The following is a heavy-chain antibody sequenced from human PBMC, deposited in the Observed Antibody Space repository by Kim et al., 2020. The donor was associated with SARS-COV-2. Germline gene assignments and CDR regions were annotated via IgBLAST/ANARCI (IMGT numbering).Heavy chain of an antibody. CDR3: ASLLGYCSSTSCSNWFDP. J-gene: IGHJ5*02. V-gene: IGHV5-10-1*01. D-gene: IGHD2-2*01. CDR2: IDPSDSYT. Sequence: GESLKISCKGSGYSFTSYWISWVRQMPGKGLEWMGRIDPSDSYTNYSPSFQGHVTISADKSISTAYLQWSSLKASDTAMYYCASLLGYCSSTSCSNWFDPWGQGTLVTVSS. CDR1: GYSFTSYW.